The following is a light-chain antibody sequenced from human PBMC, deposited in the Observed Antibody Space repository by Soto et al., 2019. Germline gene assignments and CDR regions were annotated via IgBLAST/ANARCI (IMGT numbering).Light chain of an antibody. CDR3: CSDAGSDPFV. Sequence: QSALTQPRSVSGSPGQSVTISCTGTSSDVGGYNYVSWYQQHPGKAPKLMIYDVSKRPSGVPDRFSASKSGNTASLTISGLQAEDEADYYCCSDAGSDPFVFGGGTKLTVL. CDR2: DVS. J-gene: IGLJ2*01. CDR1: SSDVGGYNY. V-gene: IGLV2-11*01.